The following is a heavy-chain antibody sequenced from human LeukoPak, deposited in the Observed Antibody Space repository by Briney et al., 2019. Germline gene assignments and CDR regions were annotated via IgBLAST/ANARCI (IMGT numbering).Heavy chain of an antibody. J-gene: IGHJ4*02. Sequence: GGSLRLSCAASGFTFSSYAMSWVRQAPGKGLEWVSAISGSGGGTYYADSVKGRFTISRDNSKNTLYLQMNSLRAEDTAVYYCAKDLGNSGYFNFDFWGQGTLVTVSS. D-gene: IGHD3-22*01. CDR1: GFTFSSYA. V-gene: IGHV3-23*01. CDR2: ISGSGGGT. CDR3: AKDLGNSGYFNFDF.